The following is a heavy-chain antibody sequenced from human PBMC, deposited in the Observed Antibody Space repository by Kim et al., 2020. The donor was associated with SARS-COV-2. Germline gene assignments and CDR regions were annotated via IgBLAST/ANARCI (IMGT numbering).Heavy chain of an antibody. CDR3: ARDTGAPGTFGY. D-gene: IGHD6-13*01. J-gene: IGHJ4*02. CDR1: GFAFSFSS. CDR2: ISKSSDST. V-gene: IGHV3-48*02. Sequence: GGSLRLSCAASGFAFSFSSMNWVRQAPGNGLEWISYISKSSDSTHYADSVKGRFTISRDNAENSLYLQMDSLRDEDTAIYYCARDTGAPGTFGYWGQGNLVIVSS.